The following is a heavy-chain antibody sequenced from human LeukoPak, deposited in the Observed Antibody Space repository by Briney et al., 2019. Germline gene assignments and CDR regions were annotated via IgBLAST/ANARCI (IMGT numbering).Heavy chain of an antibody. Sequence: GGSLRLSCAASGFTFSSYAMSWVRQAPGKGLEWVANIKQDGSEKYFLDSVKGRFTISRDNAKNSLYLQMNSLRAEDTAVYYCARMRTTAKTDFDYWGQGTLVTVSS. D-gene: IGHD4-17*01. CDR1: GFTFSSYA. CDR3: ARMRTTAKTDFDY. V-gene: IGHV3-7*01. CDR2: IKQDGSEK. J-gene: IGHJ4*02.